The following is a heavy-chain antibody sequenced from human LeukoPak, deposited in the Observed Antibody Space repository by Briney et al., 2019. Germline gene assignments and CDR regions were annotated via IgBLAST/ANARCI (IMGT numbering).Heavy chain of an antibody. D-gene: IGHD2-21*02. CDR2: VSNNDAI. J-gene: IGHJ4*02. CDR3: AREQTRGGDLDY. CDR1: GFTFSRYW. V-gene: IGHV3-69-1*01. Sequence: GGSLRLSCAASGFTFSRYWMNWVRQSPGKGLEWISSVSNNDAIFYADSVKGRFTISRDNARNSLYLQMFSLRVEDTAVYYCAREQTRGGDLDYWGQGAQITVSS.